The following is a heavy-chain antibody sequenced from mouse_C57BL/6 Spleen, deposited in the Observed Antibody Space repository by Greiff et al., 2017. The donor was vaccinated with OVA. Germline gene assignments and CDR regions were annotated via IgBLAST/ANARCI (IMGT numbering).Heavy chain of an antibody. CDR1: GFTFSSYA. J-gene: IGHJ4*01. CDR2: ISSGGDYI. V-gene: IGHV5-9-1*02. D-gene: IGHD2-4*01. CDR3: TRDRGLDYDYAMDY. Sequence: EVHLVESGEGLVKPGGSLKLSCAASGFTFSSYAMSWVRQTPEKRLEWVAYISSGGDYIYYADTVKGRFTISRDNARNTLYLQMSSLKSEDTAMYYCTRDRGLDYDYAMDYWGQGTSVTVSS.